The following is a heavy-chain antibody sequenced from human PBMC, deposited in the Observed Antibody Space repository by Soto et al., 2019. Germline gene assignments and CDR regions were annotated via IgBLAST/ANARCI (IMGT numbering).Heavy chain of an antibody. CDR1: GFTFSTYD. D-gene: IGHD3-22*01. Sequence: QVQMVESGGGVVHPGRSLRLSCVASGFTFSTYDIHWVRQAPGKGLEWVAVTSYDGSKRYYADSVVGRFTISRDNSKNTVDLQMNSLRAEDTAIYYCAKGEDLYDSRGALDPWGQGTLVTVSS. V-gene: IGHV3-30*18. CDR3: AKGEDLYDSRGALDP. CDR2: TSYDGSKR. J-gene: IGHJ5*02.